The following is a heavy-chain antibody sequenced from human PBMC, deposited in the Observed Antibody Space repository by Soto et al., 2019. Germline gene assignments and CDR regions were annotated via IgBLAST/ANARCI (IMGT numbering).Heavy chain of an antibody. CDR1: GYSINSYY. D-gene: IGHD4-17*01. J-gene: IGHJ4*02. CDR3: ARDTVRGAYDY. Sequence: KPXETLSLTCTVSGYSINSYYWSWIRQPAGEGLEWVGRIYSSGSTNYNPSLKSRVTMSVDTSKNQFSLKLRSVTAADTAVYYCARDTVRGAYDYWGQGTLVTVSS. CDR2: IYSSGST. V-gene: IGHV4-4*07.